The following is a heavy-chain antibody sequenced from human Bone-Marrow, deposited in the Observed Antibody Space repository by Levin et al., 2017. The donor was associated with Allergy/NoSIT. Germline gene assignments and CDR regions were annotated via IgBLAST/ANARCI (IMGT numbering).Heavy chain of an antibody. CDR1: GFDFSFYG. J-gene: IGHJ4*02. Sequence: PGGSLRLSCSASGFDFSFYGRPWSAQVPGKGLNWLEIISYDGSKTYYADSVKGRFTISRDNSKNTLYLQMNSLRPDDTGVYYCAKEEQGPFDYWGPGTLVTAST. CDR3: AKEEQGPFDY. CDR2: ISYDGSKT. V-gene: IGHV3-30*18. D-gene: IGHD1/OR15-1a*01.